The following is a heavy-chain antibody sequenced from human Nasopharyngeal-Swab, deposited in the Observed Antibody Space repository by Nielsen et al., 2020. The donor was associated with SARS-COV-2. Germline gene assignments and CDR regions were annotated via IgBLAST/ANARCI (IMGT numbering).Heavy chain of an antibody. D-gene: IGHD1-26*01. CDR3: VRVYSASYLGAFDI. V-gene: IGHV3-30-3*01. J-gene: IGHJ3*02. CDR1: GFTFSAYA. CDR2: ISFDGSNK. Sequence: GGSLRLSCAASGFTFSAYAMHWVRQAPGEGLEWVAVISFDGSNKYYADSVKGRFTISRDNSKNTLYLQMDSLRAEDTAVFYCVRVYSASYLGAFDIWGQGTMVTVSS.